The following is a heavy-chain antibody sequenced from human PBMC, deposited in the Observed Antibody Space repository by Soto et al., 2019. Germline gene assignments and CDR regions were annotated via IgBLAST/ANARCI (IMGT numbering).Heavy chain of an antibody. CDR2: IYYSGST. V-gene: IGHV4-59*01. J-gene: IGHJ6*02. CDR3: AREGTTVDSYYYYGMDV. D-gene: IGHD1-1*01. Sequence: VPLLESGGGLAQPGGSLRLSCVASGFAFSSYYWSWIRQPPGKGLEWIGYIYYSGSTNYNPSLKSRVTISVDTSKNQFSLKLSSVTAADTAVYYCAREGTTVDSYYYYGMDVWGQGTTVTVSS. CDR1: GFAFSSYY.